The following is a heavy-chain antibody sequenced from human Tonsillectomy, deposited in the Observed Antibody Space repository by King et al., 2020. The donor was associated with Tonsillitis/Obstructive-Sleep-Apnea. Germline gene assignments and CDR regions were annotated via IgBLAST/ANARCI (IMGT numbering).Heavy chain of an antibody. D-gene: IGHD1-26*01. V-gene: IGHV3-74*01. CDR2: INSDGSST. CDR1: GFTFSSYW. J-gene: IGHJ3*02. Sequence: VQLVESGGGLVQPGGSLRLSCAASGFTFSSYWMHWVRQAPGKGLVWVSRINSDGSSTSYADSVKGRFTISRDNAKNTLYLQMNSLRAEDTAVYYCARALPLFIGGSYSWGAFDIWGQGTMVTVSS. CDR3: ARALPLFIGGSYSWGAFDI.